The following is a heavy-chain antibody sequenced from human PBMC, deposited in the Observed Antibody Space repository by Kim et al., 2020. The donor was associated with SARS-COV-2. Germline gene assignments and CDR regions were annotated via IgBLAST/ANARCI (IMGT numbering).Heavy chain of an antibody. V-gene: IGHV3-30*04. CDR1: GFTFSSYA. J-gene: IGHJ4*02. Sequence: GGSLRLSCAASGFTFSSYAMHWVRQAPGKGLEWVAVISYDGSNKYYADSVKGRFTISRDNSKNTLYLQMNSLRAEDTAVYYCARGCGYSYGANDYWGQGT. CDR3: ARGCGYSYGANDY. D-gene: IGHD5-18*01. CDR2: ISYDGSNK.